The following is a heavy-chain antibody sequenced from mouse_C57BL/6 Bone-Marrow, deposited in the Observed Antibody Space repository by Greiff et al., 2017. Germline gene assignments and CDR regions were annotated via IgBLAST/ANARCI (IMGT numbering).Heavy chain of an antibody. CDR1: GYTFTSYW. CDR3: ARRGYDYGDV. D-gene: IGHD2-4*01. Sequence: QVQLQQSGAELVMPGASVKLSCKASGYTFTSYWMHWVKQRPGQGLEWIGEIDPSDSYTNYNQKFKGKSTLTVDKSSSTAYMQLSSLTSEDSAVYYCARRGYDYGDVWGTGTTVTVSS. J-gene: IGHJ1*03. V-gene: IGHV1-69*01. CDR2: IDPSDSYT.